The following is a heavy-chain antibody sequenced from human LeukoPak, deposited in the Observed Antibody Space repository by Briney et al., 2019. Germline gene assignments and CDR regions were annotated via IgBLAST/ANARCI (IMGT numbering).Heavy chain of an antibody. CDR1: GFTFTNYA. J-gene: IGHJ4*02. V-gene: IGHV3-23*01. Sequence: GSLRLSCAASGFTFTNYAMSWVRQAPGKGLEWVSGISDVEKIPYYSDSVKGRFTISRDNSKKTVYLQMNNLRAEDTAVYFCARHDSYIPYWGQGIPVTVSS. CDR3: ARHDSYIPY. CDR2: ISDVEKIP. D-gene: IGHD3-10*01.